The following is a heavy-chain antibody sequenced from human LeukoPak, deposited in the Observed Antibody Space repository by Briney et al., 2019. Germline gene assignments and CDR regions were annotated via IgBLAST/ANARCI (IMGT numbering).Heavy chain of an antibody. D-gene: IGHD1-26*01. J-gene: IGHJ4*02. CDR3: ARPLSGTYWYYFDY. V-gene: IGHV3-64*01. CDR2: ISNNGGST. Sequence: GGSLRLSCAASGFIFGSYAMHWVRQAPGKRLEYVSAISNNGGSTYYANSVKGRFTISRDNSENTLYLKLGSLRAEDMAVYYCARPLSGTYWYYFDYWGQGTLVTVSS. CDR1: GFIFGSYA.